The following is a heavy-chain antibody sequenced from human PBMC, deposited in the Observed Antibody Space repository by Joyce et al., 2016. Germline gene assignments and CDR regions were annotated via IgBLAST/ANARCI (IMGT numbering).Heavy chain of an antibody. CDR3: ARGPRAATMFRLNYYYYMDP. CDR2: INHSGST. D-gene: IGHD3-10*02. CDR1: GGSFSGYY. V-gene: IGHV4-34*01. J-gene: IGHJ6*03. Sequence: QVQLQQWGAGLLKPSETLSLTCAVYGGSFSGYYWTWIRQPPGKGLEWIGEINHSGSTNYNPSLKSRLTISVDTSKNQFSLRLSSVTAADTAVYYCARGPRAATMFRLNYYYYMDPWGKGTTVTVSS.